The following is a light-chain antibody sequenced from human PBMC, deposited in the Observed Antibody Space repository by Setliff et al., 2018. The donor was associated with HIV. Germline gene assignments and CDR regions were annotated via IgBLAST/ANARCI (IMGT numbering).Light chain of an antibody. V-gene: IGLV2-14*03. CDR1: RNDVGGYNF. J-gene: IGLJ1*01. CDR3: SSFSSANTL. CDR2: DVN. Sequence: QSALAQPAPVSGSPGQSITVSCTGTRNDVGGYNFVSWYQQHPGKAPKLIIYDVNNRPSGVSDRFSGSKSGNTASLTISGLQAEDEADYYCSSFSSANTLFGTGTKVTVL.